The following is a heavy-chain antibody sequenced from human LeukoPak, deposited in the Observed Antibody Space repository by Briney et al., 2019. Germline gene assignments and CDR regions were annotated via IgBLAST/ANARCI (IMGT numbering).Heavy chain of an antibody. CDR3: ARVVVVTASRGGDAFDI. CDR1: GFTFSSYA. V-gene: IGHV3-30*01. CDR2: ISYDGSNK. Sequence: PGRSLRLSCAASGFTFSSYAMHWVRQAPGKGLEWVAVISYDGSNKYYADSVKGRFTISRDNSKNTLYLQMNSLRAEDTAVYYCARVVVVTASRGGDAFDIWGQGTMVTVSS. D-gene: IGHD2-21*02. J-gene: IGHJ3*02.